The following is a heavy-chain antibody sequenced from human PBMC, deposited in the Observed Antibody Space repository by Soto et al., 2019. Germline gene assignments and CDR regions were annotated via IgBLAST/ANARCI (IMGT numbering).Heavy chain of an antibody. Sequence: SDTLSLTCTVSGGSISSSSYYWGWILQPPGKGLEWIGSIYYSGRTYYNPSLKSRVTISVDTSKNQFSLKLSSVTAADTAVYYCAGFGLFPPYCYGMDVWGQGTTVTVSS. CDR2: IYYSGRT. D-gene: IGHD3-22*01. CDR3: AGFGLFPPYCYGMDV. CDR1: GGSISSSSYY. J-gene: IGHJ6*02. V-gene: IGHV4-39*01.